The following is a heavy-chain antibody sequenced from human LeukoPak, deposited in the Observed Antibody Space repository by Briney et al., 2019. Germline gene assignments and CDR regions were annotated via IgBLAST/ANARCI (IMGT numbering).Heavy chain of an antibody. Sequence: SETLSLTCTVSGGSISSYYWSWIRQPPGKGLEWIGYIYYSGSTNYNPSLKSRVTISVDTSKNQFSLKLSSVTAEDTAVYYCAVEDCSSTSCRPLDYWGQGTLVTVSS. V-gene: IGHV4-59*01. CDR2: IYYSGST. D-gene: IGHD2-2*01. CDR1: GGSISSYY. CDR3: AVEDCSSTSCRPLDY. J-gene: IGHJ4*02.